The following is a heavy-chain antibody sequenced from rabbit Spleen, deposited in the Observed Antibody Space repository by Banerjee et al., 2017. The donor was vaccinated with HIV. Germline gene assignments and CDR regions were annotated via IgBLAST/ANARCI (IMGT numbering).Heavy chain of an antibody. D-gene: IGHD8-1*01. CDR1: GVSLNDKDV. CDR3: VRGAASSFSSYGMDL. J-gene: IGHJ6*01. CDR2: INIVTGKS. V-gene: IGHV1S45*01. Sequence: QEQLEESGGGLVKSEGSLTLTCKASGVSLNDKDVMCWVRQAPGKGLEWIACINIVTGKSVYASWAKGRFTMSRTSSTTVTLQMTSLTAADTATYFCVRGAASSFSSYGMDLWGPGTLVTVS.